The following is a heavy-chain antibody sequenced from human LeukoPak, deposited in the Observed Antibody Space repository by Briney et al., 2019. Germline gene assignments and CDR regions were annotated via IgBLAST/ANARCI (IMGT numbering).Heavy chain of an antibody. V-gene: IGHV3-23*01. CDR2: ISVLGSST. CDR3: AKDMVYGDYQSRRFAFDI. Sequence: AGGSLRLSCAASGLTFNYYAMSWVRQAPGKGLEWVSGISVLGSSTYYGDSVRGRFTISRDNSKNTLDLQMNSLRAEDTAIYYCAKDMVYGDYQSRRFAFDIWGQGTMVTVSS. CDR1: GLTFNYYA. D-gene: IGHD4-17*01. J-gene: IGHJ3*02.